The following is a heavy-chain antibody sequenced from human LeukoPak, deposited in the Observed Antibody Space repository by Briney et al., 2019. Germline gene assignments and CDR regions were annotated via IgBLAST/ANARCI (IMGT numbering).Heavy chain of an antibody. V-gene: IGHV3-53*01. J-gene: IGHJ4*02. Sequence: GGSLRLSCAASGFTVSTKYMSWVRQAPGKGLEWVSVIYSGGRTYYADSVKGRFTISRDNSKNTLYLQMNSLRAEDTAVYYCARRYGSGSSGTFDYWGQGTLVTVSS. CDR1: GFTVSTKY. D-gene: IGHD3-10*01. CDR3: ARRYGSGSSGTFDY. CDR2: IYSGGRT.